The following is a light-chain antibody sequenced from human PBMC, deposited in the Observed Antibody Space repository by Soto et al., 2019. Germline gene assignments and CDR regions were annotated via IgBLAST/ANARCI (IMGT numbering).Light chain of an antibody. CDR2: DVS. CDR1: SSDFGAYNS. J-gene: IGLJ1*01. Sequence: QSALTQPASVSGSPGQSITISCTGTSSDFGAYNSVSWYQQHPGKAPKVMIYDVSNRPSGVSNRFSGSKSGNTASLTISGLQAEDEADYYCSSYTGGGNYVFATVTKLPVL. V-gene: IGLV2-14*01. CDR3: SSYTGGGNYV.